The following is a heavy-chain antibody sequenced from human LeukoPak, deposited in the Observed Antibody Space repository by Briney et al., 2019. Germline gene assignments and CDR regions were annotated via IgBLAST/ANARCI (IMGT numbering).Heavy chain of an antibody. CDR2: IYHSGST. J-gene: IGHJ4*02. V-gene: IGHV4-38-2*02. CDR3: AREATTFCFDY. D-gene: IGHD1-26*01. CDR1: GYSISSGYY. Sequence: SETLSLTCTVSGYSISSGYYWGWIRQPPGKGLEWIGSIYHSGSTYYNPSLKSRVTISVDTSKNQFSLKLSSVTAADTAVYYCAREATTFCFDYWGQGTLVTVSS.